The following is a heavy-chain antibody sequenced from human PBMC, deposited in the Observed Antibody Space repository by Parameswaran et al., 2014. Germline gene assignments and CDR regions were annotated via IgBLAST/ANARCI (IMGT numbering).Heavy chain of an antibody. CDR2: IIPIFGTA. D-gene: IGHD2-21*02. CDR3: AREFIHDCGGDCYRYYFDY. J-gene: IGHJ4*02. Sequence: WVRQALDKGFEWMGGIIPIFGTANYAQKFQGRVTITADESTSTAYMELSSLRSEDTAVYYCAREFIHDCGGDCYRYYFDYWGQGTLVTVSS. V-gene: IGHV1-69*01.